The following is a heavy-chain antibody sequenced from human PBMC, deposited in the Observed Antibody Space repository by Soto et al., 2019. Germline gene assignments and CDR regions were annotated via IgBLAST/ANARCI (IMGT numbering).Heavy chain of an antibody. CDR2: INSKTDGGTT. Sequence: EVQLVESGGGLVKPGGSLRLSCAASGFTFSNAWMNWVRQAPGKGLEWVGRINSKTDGGTTDYAAPVKGRFTISRDDSKNTLYLQMNSLKTEDTAVYYCTTALRIAEAGTDYWGQGTLVTVSS. CDR1: GFTFSNAW. J-gene: IGHJ4*02. D-gene: IGHD6-13*01. V-gene: IGHV3-15*07. CDR3: TTALRIAEAGTDY.